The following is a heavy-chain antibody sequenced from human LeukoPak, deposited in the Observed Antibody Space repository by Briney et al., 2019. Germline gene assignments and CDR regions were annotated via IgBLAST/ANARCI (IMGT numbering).Heavy chain of an antibody. J-gene: IGHJ6*03. D-gene: IGHD2-15*01. Sequence: PSETLSLTCAVSGYSISSGYYWGWIRQPPGKGLEWIGSIYHSGSTYYNPSLKSRVTISVDTSKNQFSLKLSSVTAADTAVYYCAGVWFGYCSGGSCYSSNYYYYMDVWGKGTTVTVSS. CDR1: GYSISSGYY. CDR3: AGVWFGYCSGGSCYSSNYYYYMDV. V-gene: IGHV4-38-2*01. CDR2: IYHSGST.